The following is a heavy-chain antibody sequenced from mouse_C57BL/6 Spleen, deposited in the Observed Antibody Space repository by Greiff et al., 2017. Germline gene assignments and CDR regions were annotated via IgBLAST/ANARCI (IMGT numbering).Heavy chain of an antibody. J-gene: IGHJ3*01. Sequence: QVQLQQSGPELVKPGASVKISCKASGYAFSSSWMNWVKQRPGKGLEWIGRIYPGDGDTNYNGKFKGKATLTADKSSSTAYMQLSSLTSEDSAVYFCARWGSNYDYDEAWFAYWGQGTLVTVSA. CDR1: GYAFSSSW. V-gene: IGHV1-82*01. CDR2: IYPGDGDT. D-gene: IGHD2-4*01. CDR3: ARWGSNYDYDEAWFAY.